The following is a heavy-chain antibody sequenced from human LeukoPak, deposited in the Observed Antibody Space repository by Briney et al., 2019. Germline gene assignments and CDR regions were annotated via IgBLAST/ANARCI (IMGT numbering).Heavy chain of an antibody. CDR2: IYGAGAA. CDR3: VSSTGQQLIPYDY. Sequence: GGSLRLSCAASGINVSANYMTWIRQAPGRGLEWVSLIYGAGAAYYAESVRGRFIISRDNSKNTLFLQMNSLRAEDTAVYYCVSSTGQQLIPYDYWGQGTHVAVSS. V-gene: IGHV3-66*02. CDR1: GINVSANY. D-gene: IGHD6-13*01. J-gene: IGHJ4*02.